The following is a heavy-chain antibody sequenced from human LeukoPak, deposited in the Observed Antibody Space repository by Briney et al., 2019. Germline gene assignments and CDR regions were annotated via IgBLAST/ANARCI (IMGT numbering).Heavy chain of an antibody. J-gene: IGHJ4*02. Sequence: QPGGSLRLSCAASGFTSSSYAMSWVRQAPGKGLEWVSSISSSSSYIYYADSVKGRFTISRDNAKNSLYLQMNSLRAEDTAVYYCARDSVDTAMVSGFDYWGQGTLVTVSS. V-gene: IGHV3-21*01. CDR1: GFTSSSYA. CDR3: ARDSVDTAMVSGFDY. D-gene: IGHD5-18*01. CDR2: ISSSSSYI.